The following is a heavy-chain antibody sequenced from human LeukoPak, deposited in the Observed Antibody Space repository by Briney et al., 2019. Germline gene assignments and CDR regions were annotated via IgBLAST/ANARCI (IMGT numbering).Heavy chain of an antibody. CDR2: VYPGDSDT. CDR3: ARLLGDCIGTSCFRYFQD. D-gene: IGHD2-2*01. Sequence: GESLKISCKGSGYSFTTYWIGWVRQMPGKGLEWMGFVYPGDSDTTYSPSFQGQVTISADKSTTTAYVQWRSLKASDTAVYYCARLLGDCIGTSCFRYFQDWGQGTLVTVSS. V-gene: IGHV5-51*01. J-gene: IGHJ1*01. CDR1: GYSFTTYW.